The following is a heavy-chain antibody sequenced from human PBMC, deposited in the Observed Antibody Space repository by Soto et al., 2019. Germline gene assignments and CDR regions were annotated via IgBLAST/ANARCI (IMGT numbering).Heavy chain of an antibody. D-gene: IGHD6-19*01. CDR3: EREVYTSGWNSY. V-gene: IGHV6-1*01. CDR2: TYYRSKWYN. Sequence: SQTLSLTCAISGDSVSSNSAAWHWIRQSPSRGLEWLGRTYYRSKWYNDYAVSVKSRITIKPDTSKNQFSLQLNSVTPEETAVYFCEREVYTSGWNSYWGQGTLVTVSS. J-gene: IGHJ4*02. CDR1: GDSVSSNSAA.